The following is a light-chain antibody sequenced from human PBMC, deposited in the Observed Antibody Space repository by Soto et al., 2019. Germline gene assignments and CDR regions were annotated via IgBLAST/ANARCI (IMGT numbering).Light chain of an antibody. CDR3: EKYGSSPPYT. CDR2: GAS. CDR1: QSVSSSY. J-gene: IGKJ2*01. Sequence: EIVLTQSPGTLSLSPGERATLSCRASQSVSSSYLAWYQQKPGQAPRLLIYGASSRATGIPDRFSGSGSGTDSTLTISALECEDFAVYYCEKYGSSPPYTFGQWTELVIK. V-gene: IGKV3-20*01.